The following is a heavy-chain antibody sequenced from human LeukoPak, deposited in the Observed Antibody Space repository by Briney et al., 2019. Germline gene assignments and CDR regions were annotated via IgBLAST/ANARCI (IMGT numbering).Heavy chain of an antibody. Sequence: GGSLRLSCAVSGFTFSTSNMNWVRQAPGKGLEWVSSITSGSSNIFYADSVKGRFTISRDNSKDPLYLQMNSLRAEDTAVYYCARGFGGFDPWGQGTLVTVSS. D-gene: IGHD3-16*01. CDR1: GFTFSTSN. CDR2: ITSGSSNI. CDR3: ARGFGGFDP. J-gene: IGHJ5*02. V-gene: IGHV3-21*01.